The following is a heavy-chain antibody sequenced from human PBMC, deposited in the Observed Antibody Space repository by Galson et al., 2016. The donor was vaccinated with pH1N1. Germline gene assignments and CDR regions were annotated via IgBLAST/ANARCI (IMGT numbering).Heavy chain of an antibody. J-gene: IGHJ6*02. CDR1: GYTFTSYA. Sequence: SVKVSCKASGYTFTSYAMNWVRQAPGQGLEWMGWINTNTGNPTYAQGFTGRFVFSLDTSDSTTYLHISSLKAEDTAVYYCARSYCSSTSCYGGSYYYYGMDVWGQGTTVTVSS. D-gene: IGHD2-2*01. CDR2: INTNTGNP. V-gene: IGHV7-4-1*02. CDR3: ARSYCSSTSCYGGSYYYYGMDV.